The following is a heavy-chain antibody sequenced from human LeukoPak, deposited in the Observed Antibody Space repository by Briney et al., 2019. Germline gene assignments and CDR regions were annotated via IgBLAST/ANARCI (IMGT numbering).Heavy chain of an antibody. J-gene: IGHJ5*02. CDR2: FNWDGGNT. CDR1: GFTFDDYG. V-gene: IGHV3-20*04. D-gene: IGHD6-13*01. CDR3: ARAVGGSSLGS. Sequence: GGSLRLSCAAYGFTFDDYGMSWVRQAPGKGLEWVSGFNWDGGNTGFVVCVKGRFTISRDNAKNSLYLQMNSLRAEDTALYYCARAVGGSSLGSWGQGTLVTVSS.